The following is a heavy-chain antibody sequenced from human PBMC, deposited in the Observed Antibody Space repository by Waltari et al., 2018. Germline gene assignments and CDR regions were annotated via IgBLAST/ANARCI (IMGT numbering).Heavy chain of an antibody. CDR1: GYTLTELS. D-gene: IGHD6-19*01. Sequence: QVQLVQSGAEVKKPGASVKVSCKVSGYTLTELSMHWVRQAPGKGLEWMGGFDPEDGETIYGKKCQGRVTMTEDTSTDTAYMELSSLRSEDTAVYYCATQVGAVAGRRGYWYFDLWGRGTLVTVSS. J-gene: IGHJ2*01. V-gene: IGHV1-24*01. CDR3: ATQVGAVAGRRGYWYFDL. CDR2: FDPEDGET.